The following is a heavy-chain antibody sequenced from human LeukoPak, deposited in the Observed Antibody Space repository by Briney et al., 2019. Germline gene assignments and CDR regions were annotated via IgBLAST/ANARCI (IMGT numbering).Heavy chain of an antibody. Sequence: GASVKVSCKASGYTFTRYGISWVRQAPGQGLGWMGWISAYNGNTNYAQKLQGRVTMTTDTSTSTAYMELRSLRSDDTAVYYCARDIEEGSSSWYKRYYFDYWGKGTLVTVSS. CDR2: ISAYNGNT. D-gene: IGHD6-13*01. V-gene: IGHV1-18*01. J-gene: IGHJ4*02. CDR3: ARDIEEGSSSWYKRYYFDY. CDR1: GYTFTRYG.